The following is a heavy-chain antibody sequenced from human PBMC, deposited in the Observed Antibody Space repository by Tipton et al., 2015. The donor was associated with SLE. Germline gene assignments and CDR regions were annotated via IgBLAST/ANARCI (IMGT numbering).Heavy chain of an antibody. CDR1: GFTFSSYA. Sequence: SLRLSCAASGFTFSSYAMSWVRQAPGKGLEWVSVIYSGGSTYYADSVKGRFTISRDNSKNTLYLQMNSLRAEDTAVYYCARDPPYSSGCSDYWGQGTLVTVSS. D-gene: IGHD6-19*01. J-gene: IGHJ4*02. CDR2: IYSGGST. CDR3: ARDPPYSSGCSDY. V-gene: IGHV3-23*03.